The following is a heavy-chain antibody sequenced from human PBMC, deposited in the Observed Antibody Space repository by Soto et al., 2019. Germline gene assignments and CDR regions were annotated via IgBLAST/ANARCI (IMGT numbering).Heavy chain of an antibody. CDR2: IYYNAIT. V-gene: IGHV4-61*08. D-gene: IGHD6-13*01. J-gene: IGHJ5*02. Sequence: QLKLQGWGPGLVKPSETLSLPCTVSGASVGSVVYYWSWVRQPPGKGLEWIGYIYYNAITNYNPSLKSRVTILVDTSKSEISLTLNSVTAADTAVYYCARANIAAAGTIFDPWGQGVLVTVSA. CDR3: ARANIAAAGTIFDP. CDR1: GASVGSVVYY.